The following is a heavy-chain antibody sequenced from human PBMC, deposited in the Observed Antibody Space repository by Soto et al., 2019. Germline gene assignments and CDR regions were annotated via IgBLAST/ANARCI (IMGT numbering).Heavy chain of an antibody. D-gene: IGHD3-10*01. J-gene: IGHJ6*02. CDR1: GDSISRYY. Sequence: QVQLQESGPGLVKPSETLSLTCTVSGDSISRYYWSWIRLSPGKGLEWIGYIYYSGETNYHPSVKSRVTISVDRTKNQFSLKLSSVTAADTAVYYCARDQGREFLKGSGMDVWGQGTTVTVSS. CDR2: IYYSGET. V-gene: IGHV4-59*01. CDR3: ARDQGREFLKGSGMDV.